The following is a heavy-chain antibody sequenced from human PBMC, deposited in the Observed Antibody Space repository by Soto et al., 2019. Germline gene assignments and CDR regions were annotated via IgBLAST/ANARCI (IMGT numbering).Heavy chain of an antibody. CDR3: AREKRIARTTYYYYMDV. Sequence: PSETLSLTCTASGGSISSYYWSWIRQPPGKGLEWIGYIYYSGSTNYNPSLKSRVTISVDTSKNQFSLKLSSVTAADTAVYYCAREKRIARTTYYYYMDVWGKGTTVTVSS. CDR2: IYYSGST. V-gene: IGHV4-59*01. D-gene: IGHD6-6*01. J-gene: IGHJ6*03. CDR1: GGSISSYY.